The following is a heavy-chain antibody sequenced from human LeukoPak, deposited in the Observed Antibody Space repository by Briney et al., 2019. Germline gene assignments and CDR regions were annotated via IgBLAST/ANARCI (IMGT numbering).Heavy chain of an antibody. CDR3: ARGKVGATYFDY. CDR1: GGSISSSSYY. D-gene: IGHD1-26*01. J-gene: IGHJ4*02. Sequence: SETLSLTCTVSGGSISSSSYYWGWIRQPPGKGLEWIGSIYYSGSTNYNPSLKSRVTISVDTSKNQFSLKLSSVTAADTAVYYCARGKVGATYFDYWGQGTLVTVSS. CDR2: IYYSGST. V-gene: IGHV4-39*07.